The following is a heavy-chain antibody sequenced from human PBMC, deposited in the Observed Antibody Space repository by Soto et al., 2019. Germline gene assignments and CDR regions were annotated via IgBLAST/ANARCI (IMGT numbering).Heavy chain of an antibody. J-gene: IGHJ6*02. Sequence: ASVKVSCKASGYTFTSYYMHWVRQAPGQGLEWMGIINPSGGSTSYAQKFQGRVTMTRDTSTSTVYMELSSLRSEDTAVYYCASAFYDSRNQSPYYYGMDVWGQGTTVTVSS. V-gene: IGHV1-46*01. CDR3: ASAFYDSRNQSPYYYGMDV. CDR2: INPSGGST. D-gene: IGHD5-12*01. CDR1: GYTFTSYY.